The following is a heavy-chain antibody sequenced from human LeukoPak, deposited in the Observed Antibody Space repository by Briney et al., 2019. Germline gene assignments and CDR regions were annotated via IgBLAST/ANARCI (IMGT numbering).Heavy chain of an antibody. CDR2: IIPIFGTA. J-gene: IGHJ4*02. D-gene: IGHD3-22*01. CDR1: GGTFSSYA. Sequence: ASVKVSCKDSGGTFSSYAISWVRQAPGQGLEWMGGIIPIFGTANYAQKFQGRGTITADESTSTAYMEMSSLRSEDTAVSYCARDPHGFGYHSSGYFDYWGQGPLVTVSS. V-gene: IGHV1-69*13. CDR3: ARDPHGFGYHSSGYFDY.